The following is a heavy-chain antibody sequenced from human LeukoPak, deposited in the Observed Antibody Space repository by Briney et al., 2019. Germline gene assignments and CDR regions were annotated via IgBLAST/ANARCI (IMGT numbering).Heavy chain of an antibody. Sequence: GASVKVSCKASGYTFTSYYMHWVRQAPGQGLEWMGIINPSGGSTSYAQKFQGRVTMTRDTSTSTVYMELSSLRSEDTAVYYCASMIVVVITDGRDAFDIWGQGTMVTVSS. CDR3: ASMIVVVITDGRDAFDI. V-gene: IGHV1-46*01. J-gene: IGHJ3*02. CDR2: INPSGGST. D-gene: IGHD3-22*01. CDR1: GYTFTSYY.